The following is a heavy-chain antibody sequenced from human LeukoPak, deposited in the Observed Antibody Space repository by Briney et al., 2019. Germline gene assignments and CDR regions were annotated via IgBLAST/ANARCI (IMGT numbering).Heavy chain of an antibody. CDR1: GYTFTGYF. CDR2: INPNNGGT. V-gene: IGHV1-2*02. J-gene: IGHJ4*02. Sequence: ASVKVSCKASGYTFTGYFIHWVRQAPGQGLEWMGWINPNNGGTKYAQKFQDRVTMTRDTSISTAYMELSRLRSDDTAVYYCARDERYDSSGYPFDYWGQGTLVTVSS. CDR3: ARDERYDSSGYPFDY. D-gene: IGHD3-22*01.